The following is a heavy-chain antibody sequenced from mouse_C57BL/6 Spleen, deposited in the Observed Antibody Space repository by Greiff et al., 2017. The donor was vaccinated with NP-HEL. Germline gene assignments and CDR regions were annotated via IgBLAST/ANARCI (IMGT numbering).Heavy chain of an antibody. J-gene: IGHJ4*01. Sequence: EVKLVESGGGLVKPGGSLKLSCAASGFTFSDYGMHWVRQAPEKGLEWVAYISSGSSTIYYADTVKGRFTISRDNAKNTLFLQMTSLRSEDTAMYYCARRDYTMVTTGAMDYWGQGTSVTVSS. CDR2: ISSGSSTI. V-gene: IGHV5-17*01. D-gene: IGHD2-2*01. CDR1: GFTFSDYG. CDR3: ARRDYTMVTTGAMDY.